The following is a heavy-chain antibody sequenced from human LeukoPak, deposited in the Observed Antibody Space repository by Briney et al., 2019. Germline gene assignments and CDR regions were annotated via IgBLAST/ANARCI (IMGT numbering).Heavy chain of an antibody. CDR2: ISYDGSNK. Sequence: GGSLRLSCAASGFTFSSYAMHWVRQAPGKGLEWVAVISYDGSNKYYADSVKGRFTISRDNSKNTLYLQMNSLRAEDTAVYYCSGGTAMYYFDYWGQGTLVTVSS. CDR3: SGGTAMYYFDY. J-gene: IGHJ4*02. CDR1: GFTFSSYA. D-gene: IGHD5-18*01. V-gene: IGHV3-30-3*01.